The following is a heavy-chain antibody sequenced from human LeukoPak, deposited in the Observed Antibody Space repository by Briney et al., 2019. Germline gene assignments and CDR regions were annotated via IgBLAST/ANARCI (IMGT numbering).Heavy chain of an antibody. CDR2: INHSGST. V-gene: IGHV4-34*01. J-gene: IGHJ4*02. CDR1: GGSFSGYY. CDR3: ARGLGVAVHIAADYFDY. Sequence: SETLSLTCAVYGGSFSGYYWSWIRQPPGKGLEWIGEINHSGSTNYNPSLKSRVTISVDTSKNQFSLQLSSVTAADTAVYYCARGLGVAVHIAADYFDYWGQGTLVTVSS. D-gene: IGHD6-25*01.